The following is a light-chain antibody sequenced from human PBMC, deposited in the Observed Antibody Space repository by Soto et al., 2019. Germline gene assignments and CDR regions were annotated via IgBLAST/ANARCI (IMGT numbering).Light chain of an antibody. CDR1: SSNIGNNA. Sequence: QSVLTQPPSVSEAPRQRVTISCSGSSSNIGNNAVNWYQQLPGKAPKLLIYYDDLLPSGVSDRFSGSKSCTSASLAISGLQSEDEVEYCCAAWDDSLNGVVFGGGTKLAVL. J-gene: IGLJ2*01. CDR3: AAWDDSLNGVV. V-gene: IGLV1-36*01. CDR2: YDD.